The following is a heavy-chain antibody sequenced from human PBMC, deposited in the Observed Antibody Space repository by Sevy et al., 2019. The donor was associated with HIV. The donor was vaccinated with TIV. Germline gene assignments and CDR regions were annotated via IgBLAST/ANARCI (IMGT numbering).Heavy chain of an antibody. CDR3: ARDGKIEAFDI. J-gene: IGHJ3*02. V-gene: IGHV3-21*01. D-gene: IGHD1-26*01. Sequence: GGSLRLSCAASGFTFSSYSMNWVRQAPGKGLEWVSSISSSSSYIYYADSVKGRFTISRDNAKNSLYLQMNSLRAEDTAVYYCARDGKIEAFDIWGQGTMVTVSS. CDR2: ISSSSSYI. CDR1: GFTFSSYS.